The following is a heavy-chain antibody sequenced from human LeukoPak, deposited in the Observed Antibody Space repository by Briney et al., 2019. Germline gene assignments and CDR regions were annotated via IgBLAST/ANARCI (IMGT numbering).Heavy chain of an antibody. J-gene: IGHJ6*02. Sequence: GASVKVSCKASGGTFSSYAISWVRQAPGQGLEWMGRIILILGIANYAQKFQGRVTITADKSTSTAYMELSSLRSEDTAVYYCARVPSDSSSWDNYYYYGMDVWGQGTTVTVSS. CDR1: GGTFSSYA. CDR2: IILILGIA. CDR3: ARVPSDSSSWDNYYYYGMDV. D-gene: IGHD6-13*01. V-gene: IGHV1-69*04.